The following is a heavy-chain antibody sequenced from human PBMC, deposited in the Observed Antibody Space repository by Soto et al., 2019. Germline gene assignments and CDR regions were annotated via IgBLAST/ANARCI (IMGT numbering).Heavy chain of an antibody. Sequence: SETLSLTCTVSGDSISNSLYYWGWIRQSPGRGPEWIGSIYYSGNTYYNPSLKSRVTISLETSKNQFSLRLTSVTAADTAIYYCAASFTIFGVYNWFDPWGQGTQVTVSS. V-gene: IGHV4-39*01. J-gene: IGHJ5*02. CDR1: GDSISNSLYY. D-gene: IGHD3-3*01. CDR2: IYYSGNT. CDR3: AASFTIFGVYNWFDP.